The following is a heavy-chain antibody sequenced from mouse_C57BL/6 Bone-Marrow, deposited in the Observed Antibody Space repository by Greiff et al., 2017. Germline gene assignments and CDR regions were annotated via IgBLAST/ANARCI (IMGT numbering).Heavy chain of an antibody. Sequence: EVQLVESGGGLVKPGGSLKISCAASGFTFSSYAMSWVRQTPEKRLEWVATISDGGSYTYYPDNVKGRFTIARDNAKNNLYLQMSHLKSEDTAMYYCARDGNPFDYWGQGTTLTVSS. D-gene: IGHD2-1*01. CDR3: ARDGNPFDY. V-gene: IGHV5-4*01. CDR1: GFTFSSYA. J-gene: IGHJ2*01. CDR2: ISDGGSYT.